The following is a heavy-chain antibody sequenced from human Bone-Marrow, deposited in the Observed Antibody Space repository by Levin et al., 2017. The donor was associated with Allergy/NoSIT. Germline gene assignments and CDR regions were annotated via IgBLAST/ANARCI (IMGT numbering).Heavy chain of an antibody. J-gene: IGHJ4*02. CDR2: IRSKPNNDAT. V-gene: IGHV3-73*01. Sequence: AGGSLRLSCAASGLTLSDSAMHWVRQASGRGLEWVGRIRSKPNNDATAYAPSLKGRFTISRDDLKNMAYLQMNGLNTDDTAVYFCTTQPPSHFRDYWGQGTLVTVSS. CDR3: TTQPPSHFRDY. CDR1: GLTLSDSA.